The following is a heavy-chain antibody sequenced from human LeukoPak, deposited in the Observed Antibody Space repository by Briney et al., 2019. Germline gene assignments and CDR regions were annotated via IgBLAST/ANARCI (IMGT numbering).Heavy chain of an antibody. Sequence: SETLSLTCTVSGGSISSSSYYWGWIRQPPGKGLEWIGSIYYSGSTYYNPSLKSRVTMSVDTSKNQVSLKLSSVTAADTAVYYCARLSMIVVGFDYWGQGTLVTVSS. CDR3: ARLSMIVVGFDY. D-gene: IGHD3-22*01. J-gene: IGHJ4*02. CDR1: GGSISSSSYY. V-gene: IGHV4-39*07. CDR2: IYYSGST.